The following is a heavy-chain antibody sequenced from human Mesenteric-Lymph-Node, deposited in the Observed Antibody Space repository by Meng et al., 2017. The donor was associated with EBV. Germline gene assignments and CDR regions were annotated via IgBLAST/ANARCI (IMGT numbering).Heavy chain of an antibody. CDR3: ARGEIVRGEWYFDL. CDR1: GGSISGSPYY. V-gene: IGHV4-30-4*01. J-gene: IGHJ2*01. CDR2: YSSGNT. Sequence: QVQLQGSGPGRVKPSQALALTCAVSGGSISGSPYYWSWIRQSPGKGLEWIGYSSGNTYYNPSLKSRVSISLDTSKNQFFLKLTSVTAADRAIYYCARGEIVRGEWYFDLWGRGTLVTVSS. D-gene: IGHD1-26*01.